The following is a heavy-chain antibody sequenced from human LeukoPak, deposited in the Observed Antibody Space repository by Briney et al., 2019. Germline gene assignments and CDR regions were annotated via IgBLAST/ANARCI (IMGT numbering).Heavy chain of an antibody. J-gene: IGHJ3*02. Sequence: PGGSLRLSCAASGFTFSSYAMSWVRQAPGKGLEWVSAISGSGGSTYYADSVKGRFTISRDNSKNTLYLQMNSLRAEDTAVYYCAKNPSDYDFWSGSRSTYAFDIWGQGTMVTVSS. D-gene: IGHD3-3*01. V-gene: IGHV3-23*01. CDR1: GFTFSSYA. CDR3: AKNPSDYDFWSGSRSTYAFDI. CDR2: ISGSGGST.